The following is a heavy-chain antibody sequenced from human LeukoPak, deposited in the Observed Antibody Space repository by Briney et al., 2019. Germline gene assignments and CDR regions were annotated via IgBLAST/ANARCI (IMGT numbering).Heavy chain of an antibody. CDR2: IYYSGST. J-gene: IGHJ4*02. CDR3: ARADTLGYCSSTSCSAFDY. CDR1: GGSISNYY. V-gene: IGHV4-59*01. Sequence: SETLSLTCTVSGGSISNYYWSWIRQPPGKGLEWIGYIYYSGSTKYNPSLKSRITISVDTSKNQFSLKLSSVTAADTAVYYCARADTLGYCSSTSCSAFDYWGQGTLVTVSS. D-gene: IGHD2-2*01.